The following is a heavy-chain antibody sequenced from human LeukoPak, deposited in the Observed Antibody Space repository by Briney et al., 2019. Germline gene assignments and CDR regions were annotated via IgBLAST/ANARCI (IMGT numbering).Heavy chain of an antibody. Sequence: GGSLRLSCAASGFTFSSYSMSWVRQAPGKGLEWVSSTSSSGSYIYYADSVKGRFTISRDNAKNSLYLQMNSLRAEDTAVYYCARDQTPTYYDSWSGYNPSSVHGYWGQGTLVTVSS. D-gene: IGHD3-3*01. CDR2: TSSSGSYI. J-gene: IGHJ4*02. CDR1: GFTFSSYS. CDR3: ARDQTPTYYDSWSGYNPSSVHGY. V-gene: IGHV3-21*01.